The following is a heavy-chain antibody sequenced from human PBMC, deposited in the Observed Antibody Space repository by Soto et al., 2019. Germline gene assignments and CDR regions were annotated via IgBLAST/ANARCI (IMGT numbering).Heavy chain of an antibody. Sequence: GASVKVSCKASGFTFTSSAVQWVRQARGQRLEWIGWIVVGSGNTNYAQKFQERVTITRDMSTSTAYMELSSLRSEDTAVYYCAAEEEYYCSGGSCYPEYYYYYGMDVWGQGTTVTVSX. CDR1: GFTFTSSA. CDR2: IVVGSGNT. J-gene: IGHJ6*02. D-gene: IGHD2-15*01. CDR3: AAEEEYYCSGGSCYPEYYYYYGMDV. V-gene: IGHV1-58*01.